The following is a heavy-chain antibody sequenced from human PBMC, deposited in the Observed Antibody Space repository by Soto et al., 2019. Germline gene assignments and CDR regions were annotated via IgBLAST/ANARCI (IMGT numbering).Heavy chain of an antibody. CDR1: GYSFSSYW. Sequence: GESLKISCEASGYSFSSYWIGWVRQMPGKGLEWMGIIYPGDSDTRYSPSFQGQVTISADKSISTAYLQWSSLKASDTAIYYCGTWRGSSWFDYWGPGTLVTVSS. CDR2: IYPGDSDT. CDR3: GTWRGSSWFDY. J-gene: IGHJ4*02. V-gene: IGHV5-51*01. D-gene: IGHD2-2*01.